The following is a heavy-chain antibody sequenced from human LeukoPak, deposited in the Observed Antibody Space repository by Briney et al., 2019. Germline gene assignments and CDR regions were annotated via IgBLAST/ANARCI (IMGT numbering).Heavy chain of an antibody. J-gene: IGHJ4*02. Sequence: GGSLRLSCSASGFTISNSYMIWVRQAPGKGLECVSILYSGGGTYYADSVKGRFTTSRDNSKNTLYLQMNSLRAEDTAIYYCARADYWGQGTLVTVSS. V-gene: IGHV3-53*01. CDR2: LYSGGGT. CDR1: GFTISNSY. CDR3: ARADY.